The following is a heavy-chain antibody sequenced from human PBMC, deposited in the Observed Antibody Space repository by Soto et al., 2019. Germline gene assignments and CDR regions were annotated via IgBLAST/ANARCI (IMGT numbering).Heavy chain of an antibody. J-gene: IGHJ4*02. V-gene: IGHV3-30*18. Sequence: GGSLRLSCAASGFTFSSCAMYWVRQAPGKGLEWVAVISYDGSHKDYVDSVKGRFTISRDNSKNTLYLQMSSLRPDDTAVYYCAQDRGSCTGGSCFYSIYYWGQGTLVTVSS. CDR3: AQDRGSCTGGSCFYSIYY. CDR2: ISYDGSHK. D-gene: IGHD2-15*01. CDR1: GFTFSSCA.